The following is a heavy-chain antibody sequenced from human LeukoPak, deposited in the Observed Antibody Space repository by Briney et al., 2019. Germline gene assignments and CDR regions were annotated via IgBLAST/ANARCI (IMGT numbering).Heavy chain of an antibody. V-gene: IGHV4-34*01. CDR1: GGSLSGHY. Sequence: PSETLSLTCAVYGGSLSGHYWTWIRQPPGKGLEWIGEINHSGSTNYNPSLKSRVTILVDTSKNQFSLKMSSVTAADTAVYYCARTQRTYYDFWSGYYDLPYYYYYYMDVWGKGTTVTVSS. CDR2: INHSGST. CDR3: ARTQRTYYDFWSGYYDLPYYYYYYMDV. D-gene: IGHD3-3*01. J-gene: IGHJ6*03.